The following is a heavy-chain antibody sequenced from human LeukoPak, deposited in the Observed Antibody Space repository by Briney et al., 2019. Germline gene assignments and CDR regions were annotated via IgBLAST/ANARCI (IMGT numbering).Heavy chain of an antibody. CDR1: GFTFSSYS. D-gene: IGHD3-3*01. CDR2: ISSSSSYI. V-gene: IGHV3-21*01. Sequence: GGSLRLSCAASGFTFSSYSMNWVRPAPGKGLEWVPSISSSSSYIYYADSVRGRFTISRDNAKNALYLQMNSRRAEDTAVYYCARSFEYYDFCSHIGSPLDYWGQGTLVTVSS. CDR3: ARSFEYYDFCSHIGSPLDY. J-gene: IGHJ4*02.